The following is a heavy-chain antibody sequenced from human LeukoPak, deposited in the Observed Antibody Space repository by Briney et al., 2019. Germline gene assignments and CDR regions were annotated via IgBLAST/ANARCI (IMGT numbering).Heavy chain of an antibody. J-gene: IGHJ4*02. CDR3: ARGLYDFWSGIDY. CDR1: GFTFSSYA. CDR2: ISGSGGST. V-gene: IGHV3-23*01. Sequence: GGSLRLSCAASGFTFSSYAMSWVRQAPGKGLEWVSAISGSGGSTYYADSVKGRFTISRDNSKNTLYLQMNSLRADDTAVYYCARGLYDFWSGIDYWGQGALVTVSS. D-gene: IGHD3-3*01.